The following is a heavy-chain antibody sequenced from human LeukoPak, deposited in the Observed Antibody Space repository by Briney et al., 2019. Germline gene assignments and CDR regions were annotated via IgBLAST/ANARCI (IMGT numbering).Heavy chain of an antibody. CDR1: GGSISSGGYY. J-gene: IGHJ6*02. D-gene: IGHD3-10*01. CDR2: IYYSGST. Sequence: LRLSCTVSGGSISSGGYYWSWIRQHPGKGLEWIGYIYYSGSTYYNPSLKSRVTISVDTSKNQFSLKLSSVTAADTAVYYCARDQSGEEDYYYGMDVWGQGTTVTVSS. V-gene: IGHV4-31*03. CDR3: ARDQSGEEDYYYGMDV.